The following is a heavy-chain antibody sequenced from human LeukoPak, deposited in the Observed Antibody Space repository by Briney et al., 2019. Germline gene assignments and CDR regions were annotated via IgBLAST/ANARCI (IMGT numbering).Heavy chain of an antibody. Sequence: GGSLRLSCAASGFTFSSYAMSWVRQAPGKGLEWVSAISGSGGSTYYADSVKGRFTISRDNSKNTLYLQMNSLRAGDTAVYYCAKDDYGDYIFDYWGQGTLVTVSS. J-gene: IGHJ4*02. CDR1: GFTFSSYA. V-gene: IGHV3-23*01. CDR2: ISGSGGST. CDR3: AKDDYGDYIFDY. D-gene: IGHD4-17*01.